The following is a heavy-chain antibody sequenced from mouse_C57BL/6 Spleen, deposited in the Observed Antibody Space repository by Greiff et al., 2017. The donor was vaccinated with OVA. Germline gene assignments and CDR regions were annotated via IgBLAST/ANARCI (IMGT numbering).Heavy chain of an antibody. V-gene: IGHV2-6-1*01. Sequence: QVQLKESGPGLVAPSQSLSITCTVSGFSLTSYGVHWVRQPPGKGLEWLVVIWSDGSTTYNSALKSRLSISKDNAKSQVFLKMNSLQTDDTAMYYCARHGSDGAWFAYWGQGTLVTVSA. CDR2: IWSDGST. CDR3: ARHGSDGAWFAY. J-gene: IGHJ3*01. CDR1: GFSLTSYG.